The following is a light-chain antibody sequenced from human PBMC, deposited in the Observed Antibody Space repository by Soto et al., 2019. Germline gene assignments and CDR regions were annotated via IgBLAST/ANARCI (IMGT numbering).Light chain of an antibody. J-gene: IGKJ4*01. CDR3: QQTRSYPST. CDR1: QDITSY. CDR2: GSS. Sequence: IQLTHSPSSLSASIGDSVTITCRSSQDITSYLAWYQQKPGKAPNLLIYGSSTLQSGVPSRFSGSGSGTGFTLTINSLQAEDFASYYCQQTRSYPSTFGGGTKVDI. V-gene: IGKV1-9*01.